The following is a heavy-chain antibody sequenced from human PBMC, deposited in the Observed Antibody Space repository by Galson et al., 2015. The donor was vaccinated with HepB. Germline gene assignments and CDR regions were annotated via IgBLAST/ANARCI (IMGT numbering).Heavy chain of an antibody. CDR2: INPNSGGT. CDR3: ARHYDSSGSACFDY. Sequence: SVKVSCKASGYTFTGYYMHWVRQAPGQGLEWMGWINPNSGGTNYAQKFQGRVTMTRDTSISTAYMELSRLRSDDTAVYYCARHYDSSGSACFDYWGQGTLVTVSS. CDR1: GYTFTGYY. J-gene: IGHJ4*02. V-gene: IGHV1-2*02. D-gene: IGHD3-22*01.